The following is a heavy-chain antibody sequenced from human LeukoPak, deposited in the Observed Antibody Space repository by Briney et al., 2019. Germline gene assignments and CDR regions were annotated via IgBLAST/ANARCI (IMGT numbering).Heavy chain of an antibody. CDR3: ARGRYFDWLLYY. J-gene: IGHJ4*02. CDR1: GFTFSSYS. CDR2: ISSSSSYI. Sequence: GGSLRLSCAASGFTFSSYSMNWVRQAPGKGLEWVSSISSSSSYIYYADSVKGRFTISRDNAKNSLYLQMNSLRAEDTAVYHCARGRYFDWLLYYWGQGTLVTVSS. V-gene: IGHV3-21*01. D-gene: IGHD3-9*01.